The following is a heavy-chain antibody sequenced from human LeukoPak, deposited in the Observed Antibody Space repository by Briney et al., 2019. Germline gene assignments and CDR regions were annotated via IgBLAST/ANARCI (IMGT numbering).Heavy chain of an antibody. CDR2: IIPILGIA. Sequence: VASVKVSCKASGGTFSSYAISWVRQAPGQGLEWMGRIIPILGIANYAQKFQGRVTITADKSTSTAYMELSSLRSEDTAVYYCARARVVPAASPTPGLGYYYYYYMDVWGKGTTVTVSS. CDR1: GGTFSSYA. J-gene: IGHJ6*03. V-gene: IGHV1-69*04. CDR3: ARARVVPAASPTPGLGYYYYYYMDV. D-gene: IGHD2-2*01.